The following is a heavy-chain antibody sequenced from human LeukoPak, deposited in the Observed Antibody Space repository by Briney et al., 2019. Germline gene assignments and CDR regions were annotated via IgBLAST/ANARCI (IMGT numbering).Heavy chain of an antibody. V-gene: IGHV3-66*01. CDR3: ARAYYYDSSGYYYFGVAFDI. Sequence: GGSLRLSCAASGFTVSSNYMSWVRQAPGKGLEWVSVIYSGGSTYYADSVKGRFTISRDNSKNTLYLQMNSLRAEDTAVYYCARAYYYDSSGYYYFGVAFDIWGQGTTVTVSS. D-gene: IGHD3-22*01. CDR2: IYSGGST. CDR1: GFTVSSNY. J-gene: IGHJ3*02.